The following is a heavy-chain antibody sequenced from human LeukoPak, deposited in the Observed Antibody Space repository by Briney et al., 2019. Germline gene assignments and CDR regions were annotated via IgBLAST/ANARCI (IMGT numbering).Heavy chain of an antibody. J-gene: IGHJ5*02. CDR1: GGSFSGYY. D-gene: IGHD6-19*01. Sequence: PSETLSLTCAVYGGSFSGYYWSCIRQPPGKGLEWIGEINHSGSTNYNPSLKSRVTISVDTSKNQFSLKLSSVTAADTAVYYCALGALRLIAVAGTVGWLDPWGQGTLVTVSS. V-gene: IGHV4-34*01. CDR2: INHSGST. CDR3: ALGALRLIAVAGTVGWLDP.